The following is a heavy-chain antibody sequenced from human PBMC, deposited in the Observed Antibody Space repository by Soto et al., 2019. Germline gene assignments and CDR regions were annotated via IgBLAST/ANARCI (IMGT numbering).Heavy chain of an antibody. D-gene: IGHD3-10*01. CDR2: MNPKRGDT. V-gene: IGHV1-8*01. J-gene: IGHJ4*02. CDR3: ARVAGSGVFIDY. Sequence: QVQLVQSGAEVKKPGASVKVSCQASGYTFNIYDIPWVRQATGQGLEWMGWMNPKRGDTTYAQKFQGRVSMTRDATISTAYMELSSLSSDDSALYYCARVAGSGVFIDYWGQGTQVTVSS. CDR1: GYTFNIYD.